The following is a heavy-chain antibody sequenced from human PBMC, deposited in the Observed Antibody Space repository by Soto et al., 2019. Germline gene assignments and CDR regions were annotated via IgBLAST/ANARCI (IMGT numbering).Heavy chain of an antibody. CDR1: GGSISSSY. Sequence: ASETLSLTCNVSGGSISSSYWRWIRQPPGKGLEYIGYIYFTGSTNYNPSLKSRVTISVDTSKTQFSLNLRSVTAADTAVYYCARLGFCSGGNCYADWLDPWGQGTMVPVYS. J-gene: IGHJ5*02. V-gene: IGHV4-59*01. CDR3: ARLGFCSGGNCYADWLDP. D-gene: IGHD2-15*01. CDR2: IYFTGST.